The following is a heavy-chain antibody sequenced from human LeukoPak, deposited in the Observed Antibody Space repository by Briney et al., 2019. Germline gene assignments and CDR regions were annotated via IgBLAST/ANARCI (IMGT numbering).Heavy chain of an antibody. D-gene: IGHD4-17*01. J-gene: IGHJ4*02. Sequence: SETLSLTCTVSGGSISSYYWSWIRQPPGKGLEWIGYIYYSGSTNYNPSLKSRVTISVDTSKNQFSLKLSSVTAADTAVYYCARLKATVSIPAYFDSWGQGTLVTVSS. CDR3: ARLKATVSIPAYFDS. CDR2: IYYSGST. V-gene: IGHV4-59*01. CDR1: GGSISSYY.